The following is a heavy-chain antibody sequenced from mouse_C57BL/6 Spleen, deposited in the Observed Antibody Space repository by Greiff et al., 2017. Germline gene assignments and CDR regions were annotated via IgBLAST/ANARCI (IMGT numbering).Heavy chain of an antibody. V-gene: IGHV1-82*01. CDR3: SPFITTVVYFDD. D-gene: IGHD1-1*01. CDR2: IYPGDGDT. CDR1: GYAFSSSW. J-gene: IGHJ2*01. Sequence: QVQLQQSGPELVKPGASVKISCKASGYAFSSSWMNWVKQRPGKGLEGIGRIYPGDGDTNYNGQFKGKDTLTADKSSSPAYMQLSSLTSEDSAVYFGSPFITTVVYFDDWGQGTTLRVSS.